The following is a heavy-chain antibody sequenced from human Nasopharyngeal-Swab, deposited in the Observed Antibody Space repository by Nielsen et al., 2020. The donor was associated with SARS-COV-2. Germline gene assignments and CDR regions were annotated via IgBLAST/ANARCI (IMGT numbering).Heavy chain of an antibody. D-gene: IGHD5-12*01. Sequence: GGSLRLSCVASGFIFSDYYMTWIRQAPGKGLAWVSYISSSGSTIYYADSVKGRFTISRDNAKNSLYLQMNSLRAEDTAVYYCARDLRSGYDGYYYYGMDVWGQGTTVTVSS. CDR1: GFIFSDYY. CDR3: ARDLRSGYDGYYYYGMDV. V-gene: IGHV3-11*04. CDR2: ISSSGSTI. J-gene: IGHJ6*02.